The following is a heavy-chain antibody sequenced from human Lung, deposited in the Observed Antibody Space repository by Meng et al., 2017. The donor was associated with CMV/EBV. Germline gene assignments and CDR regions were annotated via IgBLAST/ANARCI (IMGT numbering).Heavy chain of an antibody. D-gene: IGHD3-9*01. CDR2: FYFGGTT. V-gene: IGHV4-39*07. CDR3: AKDRRFGHDILTVLDY. J-gene: IGHJ4*02. CDR1: GDSITNSGYY. Sequence: SXTXSLXCTVSGDSITNSGYYWGWLRQAPGKGLEWIGSFYFGGTTFDNPSLKSRVAMSVDTSNNQFSLKLTSVTAADTAVYYCAKDRRFGHDILTVLDYLGQGXLVTVSS.